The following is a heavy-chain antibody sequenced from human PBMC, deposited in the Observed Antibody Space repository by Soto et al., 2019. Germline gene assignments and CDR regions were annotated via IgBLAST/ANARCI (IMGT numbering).Heavy chain of an antibody. CDR1: GYTFSRYG. V-gene: IGHV1-18*01. Sequence: QVQLVQSGAEVKKPGASVRVSCKASGYTFSRYGISWVRQAPGPGLGWIGGISGINGNTKESEKLQGRVTLTTDTAANTAHMELRGLRSDDTAVYYCARASAYSTPWSFDNWGQGTLVTVSS. CDR2: ISGINGNT. CDR3: ARASAYSTPWSFDN. D-gene: IGHD6-13*01. J-gene: IGHJ4*02.